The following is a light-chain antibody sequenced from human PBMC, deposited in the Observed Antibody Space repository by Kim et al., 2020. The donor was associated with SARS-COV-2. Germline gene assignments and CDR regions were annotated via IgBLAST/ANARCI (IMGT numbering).Light chain of an antibody. J-gene: IGLJ2*01. CDR1: NIGSKS. Sequence: APGKTARITCGGNNIGSKSVHWYQQKPGQAPVLVIYYDSDRPSGIPERFSGSNSGNTATLTISRVEAGDEADYYYQVWDSSSDHLVFGGGTQLTVL. CDR3: QVWDSSSDHLV. V-gene: IGLV3-21*04. CDR2: YDS.